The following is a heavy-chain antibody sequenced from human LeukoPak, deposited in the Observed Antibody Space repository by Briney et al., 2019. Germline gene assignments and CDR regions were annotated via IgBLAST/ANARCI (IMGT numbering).Heavy chain of an antibody. J-gene: IGHJ4*02. CDR2: ISAYNGNT. V-gene: IGHV1-18*04. CDR1: GYTFTSYY. D-gene: IGHD3-22*01. CDR3: ARAYDSSGYYLGFDY. Sequence: ASVKVSCKASGYTFTSYYMHWVRQAPGQGLEWMGWISAYNGNTNYAQKLQGRVTMTTDTSTSTAYMELRSLRSDDTAVYYCARAYDSSGYYLGFDYWGQGTLVTVSS.